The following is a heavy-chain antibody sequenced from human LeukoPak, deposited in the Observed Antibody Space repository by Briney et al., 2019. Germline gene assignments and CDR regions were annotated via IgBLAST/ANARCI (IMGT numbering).Heavy chain of an antibody. CDR1: GGSFSGYY. Sequence: SETLSLTCAVYGGSFSGYYWSWIRQPPGKGLEWIGEINHSGNTNYNPSLKSRVTISVDTSKNQFSLKLSSVTAADTAVYYCARDSGTTGEVKFDPWGQGTLVTVSS. D-gene: IGHD3-10*01. V-gene: IGHV4-34*01. J-gene: IGHJ5*02. CDR2: INHSGNT. CDR3: ARDSGTTGEVKFDP.